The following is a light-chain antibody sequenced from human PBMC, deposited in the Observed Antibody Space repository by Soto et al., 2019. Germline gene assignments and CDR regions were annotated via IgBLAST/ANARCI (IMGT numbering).Light chain of an antibody. CDR3: SSYTSSSLLV. J-gene: IGLJ1*01. Sequence: QSVLTPPASVSGSPGQSITISCTGTSSDVGGYNYVSWYQQHPGKAPKLMIYEVSNRPSGVSNRFSGSKSGNTASLTISGLQAEDEADYYCSSYTSSSLLVFGTGTKVTVL. V-gene: IGLV2-14*01. CDR2: EVS. CDR1: SSDVGGYNY.